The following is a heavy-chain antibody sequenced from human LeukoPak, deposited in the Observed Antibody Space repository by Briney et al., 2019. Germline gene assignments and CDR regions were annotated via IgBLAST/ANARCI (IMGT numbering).Heavy chain of an antibody. CDR3: ARGPNYYDSSGYYSDY. J-gene: IGHJ4*02. CDR1: GFTFSSYG. V-gene: IGHV3-30*02. Sequence: GGSLRLSCAASGFTFSSYGMHWVRQAPGKGLEWVAFIRYDGSNKYYADSVKGRFTISRDNAKNSLYLQMNSLRAEDTAVYYCARGPNYYDSSGYYSDYWGQGTLVTVSS. CDR2: IRYDGSNK. D-gene: IGHD3-22*01.